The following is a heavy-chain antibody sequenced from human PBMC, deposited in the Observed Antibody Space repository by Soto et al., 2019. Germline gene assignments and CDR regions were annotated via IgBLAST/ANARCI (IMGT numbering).Heavy chain of an antibody. CDR1: GGSISSSSYY. D-gene: IGHD4-17*01. J-gene: IGHJ4*02. Sequence: SETLSLTCTVSGGSISSSSYYWGWIRQPPGKGLEWIGSIYYSGSTYYNPSLKSRVTISVDTSKNQFSLKLSSVTAADTAVYYCARHEDDYGDYPPTFDYWGQGTLVTVSS. V-gene: IGHV4-39*01. CDR3: ARHEDDYGDYPPTFDY. CDR2: IYYSGST.